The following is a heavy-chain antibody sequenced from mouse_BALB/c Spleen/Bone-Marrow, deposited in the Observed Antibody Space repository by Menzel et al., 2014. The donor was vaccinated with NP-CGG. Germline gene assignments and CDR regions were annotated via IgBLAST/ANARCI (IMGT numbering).Heavy chain of an antibody. Sequence: EVQLVESGGGLVKPGGSLKLSCAASGFTFSSYPMSWVRQTPEKRLEWVASISSGGSTYYPDSVKGRFTISRDNARNILYLQMSSLRSEDTAMYYCARGGGYDYGSWFAYWGQGTLATVSA. CDR2: ISSGGST. CDR3: ARGGGYDYGSWFAY. D-gene: IGHD2-4*01. CDR1: GFTFSSYP. V-gene: IGHV5-6-5*01. J-gene: IGHJ3*01.